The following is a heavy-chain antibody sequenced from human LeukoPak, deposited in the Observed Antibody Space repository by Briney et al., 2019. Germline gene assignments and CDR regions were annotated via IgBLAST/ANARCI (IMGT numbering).Heavy chain of an antibody. V-gene: IGHV4-39*07. CDR1: GGSISSSSYY. J-gene: IGHJ6*03. Sequence: SETLSLTCTVSGGSISSSSYYWGWIRQPPGKGLEWIGEINHSGSTNYNPSLKSRVTISVDTSKNQFSLKLSSVTAADTAVYYCARDPSGGYGIYMDVWGKGTTVTVSS. CDR2: INHSGST. D-gene: IGHD5-12*01. CDR3: ARDPSGGYGIYMDV.